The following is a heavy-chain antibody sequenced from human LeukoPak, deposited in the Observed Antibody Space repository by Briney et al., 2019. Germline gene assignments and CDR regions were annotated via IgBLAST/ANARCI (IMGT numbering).Heavy chain of an antibody. CDR3: VRHDGRGGATMGALDS. D-gene: IGHD5-12*01. CDR2: LYSGRTT. Sequence: DPSETLSLTCTVSTDSISSSGHHWGWILHSPGKGLEWIGSLYSGRTTYYNPSLNSRATISVVTSKNQFSLQLNSLTAADTAVYYCVRHDGRGGATMGALDSWGQGSLVTVSS. CDR1: TDSISSSGHH. J-gene: IGHJ4*02. V-gene: IGHV4-39*01.